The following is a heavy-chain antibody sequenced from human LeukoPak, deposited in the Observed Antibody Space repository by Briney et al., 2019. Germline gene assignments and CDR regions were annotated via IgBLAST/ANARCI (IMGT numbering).Heavy chain of an antibody. Sequence: GRSLRLSCAASGFTFSSYGMHWVRQAPGKGLEWVAVIWYDGSNKYYADSVKGRFTISRDNSKNTLYLQMNGLRAEDTAVYYCARDPGNSSGYYFDYWGQGTLVTVSS. V-gene: IGHV3-33*01. D-gene: IGHD3-22*01. J-gene: IGHJ4*02. CDR3: ARDPGNSSGYYFDY. CDR2: IWYDGSNK. CDR1: GFTFSSYG.